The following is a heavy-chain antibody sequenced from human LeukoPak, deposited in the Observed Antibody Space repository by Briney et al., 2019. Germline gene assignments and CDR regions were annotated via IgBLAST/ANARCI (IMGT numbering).Heavy chain of an antibody. CDR3: ARGPATQLWFTPNWFDP. Sequence: PGRSLRLSCAASGVTFSSYAMHWVRQAPGKGLEGVAVISYDGSNKYYADSVKGRSTISRDNSKNTLYLQMNSLRAEDTAVYYCARGPATQLWFTPNWFDPWGQGTLVTVSS. V-gene: IGHV3-30*04. D-gene: IGHD5-18*01. CDR2: ISYDGSNK. CDR1: GVTFSSYA. J-gene: IGHJ5*02.